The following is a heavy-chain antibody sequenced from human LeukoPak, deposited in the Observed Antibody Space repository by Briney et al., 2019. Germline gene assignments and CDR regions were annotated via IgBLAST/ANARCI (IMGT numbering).Heavy chain of an antibody. V-gene: IGHV3-11*05. J-gene: IGHJ6*02. CDR3: ARAAIGIAAPDGMDV. CDR1: GIPFSDYY. D-gene: IGHD6-13*01. Sequence: GGSLRLSCVVSGIPFSDYYMNWIRLAPGKGLEWISYISASSSYTDYADSVKGRFTISRHNSKNTLYLQMNSLRAEDTAVYYCARAAIGIAAPDGMDVWGQGTTVTVSS. CDR2: ISASSSYT.